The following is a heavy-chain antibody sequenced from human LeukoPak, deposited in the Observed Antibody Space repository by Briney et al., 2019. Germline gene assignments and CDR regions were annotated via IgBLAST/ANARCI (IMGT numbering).Heavy chain of an antibody. J-gene: IGHJ3*01. D-gene: IGHD5-18*01. CDR3: AREDSYGFAFGV. Sequence: SETLSLTCTVSGDSISSYYLNWIRQPPGKGLEWIGYIFYTGSTDYNPSLKSRVTMSVDTSRNQFSLKLSSVTAADTAVYYCAREDSYGFAFGVWGQGTMVTVSS. CDR2: IFYTGST. V-gene: IGHV4-59*01. CDR1: GDSISSYY.